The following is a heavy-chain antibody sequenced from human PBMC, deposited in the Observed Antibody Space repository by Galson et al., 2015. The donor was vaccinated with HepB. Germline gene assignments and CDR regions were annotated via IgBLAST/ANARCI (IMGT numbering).Heavy chain of an antibody. CDR2: IWSDGSDK. J-gene: IGHJ4*02. Sequence: SLRLSCATSGFTFTKYGMHWVRQAPGKGLEWVALIWSDGSDKNYADSVKGRFTISRDNSKNTVSLQMDSLRAEDTAVYYCARDRTYCGSSSCSRMGPNYWGQGTLVTVSS. CDR1: GFTFTKYG. D-gene: IGHD2-2*01. V-gene: IGHV3-33*01. CDR3: ARDRTYCGSSSCSRMGPNY.